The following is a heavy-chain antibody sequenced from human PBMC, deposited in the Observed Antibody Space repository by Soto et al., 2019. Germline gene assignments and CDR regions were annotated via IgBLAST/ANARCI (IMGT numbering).Heavy chain of an antibody. CDR1: GYTFTNSG. V-gene: IGHV1-18*01. CDR2: ISTDNGNT. J-gene: IGHJ6*02. CDR3: ARDQDVSNYHGMDV. Sequence: ASVKVSCKASGYTFTNSGISWVRQAPGQGLEWMGWISTDNGNTNYAQHLQGRVSMTTDTSTSTAYMDLRSLRSDDTAVYYCARDQDVSNYHGMDVWGQGTTVTVSS. D-gene: IGHD3-22*01.